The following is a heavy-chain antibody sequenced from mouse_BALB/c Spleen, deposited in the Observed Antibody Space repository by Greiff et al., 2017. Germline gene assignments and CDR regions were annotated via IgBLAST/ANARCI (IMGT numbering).Heavy chain of an antibody. CDR1: GYAFSSYW. D-gene: IGHD1-1*01. CDR3: ASPHYYGSSSYAMDY. Sequence: VMLVESGAELVRPGSSVKISCKASGYAFSSYWMNWVKQRPGQGLEWIGQIYPGDGDTNYNGKFKGKATLTADKSSSTAYMQLSSLTSEDSAVYFCASPHYYGSSSYAMDYWGQGTSVTVSS. J-gene: IGHJ4*01. CDR2: IYPGDGDT. V-gene: IGHV1-80*01.